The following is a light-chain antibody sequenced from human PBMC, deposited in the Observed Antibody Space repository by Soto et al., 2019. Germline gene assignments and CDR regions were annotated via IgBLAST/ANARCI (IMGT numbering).Light chain of an antibody. J-gene: IGLJ7*01. CDR2: GNS. CDR1: SSNIGAGYD. CDR3: QSYDSSLSAAV. V-gene: IGLV1-40*01. Sequence: QSVLTQPPSVSGAPGQRVTISCTWSSSNIGAGYDVHWYQQLPGTAPKLLIYGNSNRPSGVPDRFSGSKSGTSASLAITGLQAEDEADYYCQSYDSSLSAAVFGGGTQLTVL.